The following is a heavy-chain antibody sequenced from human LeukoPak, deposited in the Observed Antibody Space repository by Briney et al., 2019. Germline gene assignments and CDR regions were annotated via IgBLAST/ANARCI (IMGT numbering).Heavy chain of an antibody. CDR3: AGDPGLSTMRFDS. V-gene: IGHV1-69*06. D-gene: IGHD2-2*01. CDR2: IIPIFGTA. J-gene: IGHJ4*02. Sequence: ASVKVSCKASGGTFSSYAISWVRQAPGQGLEWMGGIIPIFGTANYAQKFQGRVTITADKSTSAAYMELSRLRSDDTAVYYCAGDPGLSTMRFDSWGQGTLVTVSS. CDR1: GGTFSSYA.